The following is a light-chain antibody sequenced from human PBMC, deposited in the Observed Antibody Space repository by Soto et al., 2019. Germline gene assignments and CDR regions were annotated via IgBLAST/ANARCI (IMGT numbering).Light chain of an antibody. CDR3: QHRRVWPVS. Sequence: EIVLTQSPATLSLSPWERATLSCRASQTVRNNLAWYQQRPGQAPRLLIYDASSRATGIPARFSGSGSGTDFTLTITSLEPEDFAVYYCQHRRVWPVSFGQGTRLE. CDR2: DAS. CDR1: QTVRNN. V-gene: IGKV3-11*01. J-gene: IGKJ5*01.